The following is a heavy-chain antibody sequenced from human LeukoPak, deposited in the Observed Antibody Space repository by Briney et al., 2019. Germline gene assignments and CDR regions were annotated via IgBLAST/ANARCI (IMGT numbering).Heavy chain of an antibody. CDR1: GGSFSGYY. J-gene: IGHJ4*02. Sequence: SETLSLTCAVYGGSFSGYYWSWIRQPPGKGLEWIGEINHSGSTNYNPSLKSRVTISVDASKNQFSLKLSSVTAADTAVYYCARFLRGYSSGWRFDYWGQGTLVTVPS. CDR3: ARFLRGYSSGWRFDY. D-gene: IGHD6-19*01. V-gene: IGHV4-34*01. CDR2: INHSGST.